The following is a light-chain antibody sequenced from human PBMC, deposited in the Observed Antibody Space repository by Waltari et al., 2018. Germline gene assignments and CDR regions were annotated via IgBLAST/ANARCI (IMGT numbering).Light chain of an antibody. CDR2: QDT. V-gene: IGLV3-1*01. CDR3: QAWDSSTAV. Sequence: SYELTQPPSVSVSPGQTASITCSGDKLGDQYACWYQQKPGQSPLVVIYQDTKRPSGIPERFPGSNSGNTATLTISGTQAMDEADYYCQAWDSSTAVFGGGTKLIVL. CDR1: KLGDQY. J-gene: IGLJ2*01.